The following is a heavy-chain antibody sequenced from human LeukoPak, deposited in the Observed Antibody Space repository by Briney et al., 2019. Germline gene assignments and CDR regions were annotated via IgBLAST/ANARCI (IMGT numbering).Heavy chain of an antibody. D-gene: IGHD2-21*02. V-gene: IGHV1-46*01. CDR2: INPSGGST. CDR1: GYTFTSYY. Sequence: GASVKVSCKASGYTFTSYYMHWVRQAPGQGLEWMGIINPSGGSTSYAQKFQGRVTMTRVMSTSTVYMELSRLTSDDTAVYYCARTYCAEDCSIRYFDYWGQGTLVTVSS. J-gene: IGHJ4*02. CDR3: ARTYCAEDCSIRYFDY.